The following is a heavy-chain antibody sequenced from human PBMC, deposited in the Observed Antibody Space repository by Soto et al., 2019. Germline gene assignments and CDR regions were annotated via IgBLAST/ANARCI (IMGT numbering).Heavy chain of an antibody. J-gene: IGHJ5*02. CDR1: GITYSTYA. D-gene: IGHD5-12*01. CDR3: ARAISGYVT. V-gene: IGHV1-3*01. Sequence: QVHLVQSGAEVKHPGAPVRVSCKASGITYSTYAIHWVRQAPGQGLEWMGWINAGEGYTRYSQDFQGRVTLTTVTSASTTYMDLSNLTFEDTAVYYCARAISGYVTWGQGTQVTVSS. CDR2: INAGEGYT.